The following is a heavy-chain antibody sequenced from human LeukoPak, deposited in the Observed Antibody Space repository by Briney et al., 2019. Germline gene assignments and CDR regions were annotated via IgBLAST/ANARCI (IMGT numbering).Heavy chain of an antibody. CDR3: ARAGPYDSSGYWDAFDI. D-gene: IGHD3-22*01. CDR1: GFTFSTYN. V-gene: IGHV3-21*01. Sequence: PGGSLRLSRAASGFTFSTYNMNWVRQAPGKGLDWVSSIGSSSNYIYYADSVKGRFTISRDNAKNSLYLQMNSLRAEDTAVYYCARAGPYDSSGYWDAFDIWGQGTMVTVSS. CDR2: IGSSSNYI. J-gene: IGHJ3*02.